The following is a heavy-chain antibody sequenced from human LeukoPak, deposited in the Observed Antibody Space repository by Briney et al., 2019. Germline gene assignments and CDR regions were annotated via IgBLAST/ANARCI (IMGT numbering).Heavy chain of an antibody. CDR3: ASVGKPYSSSWYERPVDNWFDP. CDR2: IIPIFGTA. J-gene: IGHJ5*02. V-gene: IGHV1-69*13. CDR1: GGTFSSYA. D-gene: IGHD6-13*01. Sequence: SVRVSCKASGGTFSSYAISWVRQAPGQGLEWMGGIIPIFGTANYAQKFQGRVTITADESTSTAYMELSSLRSEDTAVYYCASVGKPYSSSWYERPVDNWFDPWGQGTLVTVSS.